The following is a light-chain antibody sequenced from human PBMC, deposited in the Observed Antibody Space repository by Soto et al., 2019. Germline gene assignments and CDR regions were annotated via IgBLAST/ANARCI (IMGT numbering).Light chain of an antibody. CDR1: SSDVGGYNY. CDR3: SSYTRSSIDYV. V-gene: IGLV2-14*01. J-gene: IGLJ1*01. Sequence: QSALTQPASVSGSPGQSITISCTGTSSDVGGYNYVSWYQQHPGKAPKLMIYEVSNRPSGVSNRCSGSKSGNTASLTISGLQAEDEADYYCSSYTRSSIDYVFGTGTKLTVL. CDR2: EVS.